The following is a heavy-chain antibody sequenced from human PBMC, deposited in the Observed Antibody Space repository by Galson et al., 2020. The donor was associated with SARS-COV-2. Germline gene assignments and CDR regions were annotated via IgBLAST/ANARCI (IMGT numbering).Heavy chain of an antibody. V-gene: IGHV4-39*02. CDR2: IYYSGST. J-gene: IGHJ3*02. CDR3: ARDGPSSSSWYGIQPQDAFDI. D-gene: IGHD6-13*01. Sequence: SETLSLTCTVSGGSISSSSYYWGWIRQPPGKGLEWIGSIYYSGSTYYNPSLKSRVTISVDTSKNQFSLKLSSVTAADTAVYYCARDGPSSSSWYGIQPQDAFDIWGQGTMVTVSS. CDR1: GGSISSSSYY.